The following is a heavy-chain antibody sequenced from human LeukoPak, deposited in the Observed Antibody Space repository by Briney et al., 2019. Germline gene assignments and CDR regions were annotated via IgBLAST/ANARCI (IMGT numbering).Heavy chain of an antibody. CDR2: IVGSGGST. J-gene: IGHJ4*02. CDR3: ARDGSRDGYNDY. D-gene: IGHD5-24*01. V-gene: IGHV3-23*01. Sequence: QAGGSLRLSCAASGFTFSSYAMSWVRQAPGKGLEWVSGIVGSGGSTYYADSVKGRFTISRDNSKNTLYLQMNSLRAEDTAVYYCARDGSRDGYNDYWGQGTLVTVSS. CDR1: GFTFSSYA.